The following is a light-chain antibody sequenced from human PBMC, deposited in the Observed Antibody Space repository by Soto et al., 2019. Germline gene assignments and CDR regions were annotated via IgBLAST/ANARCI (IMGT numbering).Light chain of an antibody. CDR2: ESS. CDR1: QSVGTS. CDR3: QQRGVWPLT. V-gene: IGKV3-11*01. J-gene: IGKJ4*01. Sequence: ENVLSQSPATLSLSPGERATLSCRASQSVGTSLAWYQQKSGQAPRLLFYESSNRATYIPARFSASGSGTDFTLTISGLEPEDFAVYYCQQRGVWPLTFGGGTKVDIK.